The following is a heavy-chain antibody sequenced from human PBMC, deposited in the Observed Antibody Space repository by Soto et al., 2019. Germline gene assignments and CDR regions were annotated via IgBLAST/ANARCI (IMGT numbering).Heavy chain of an antibody. CDR2: INSDGSST. D-gene: IGHD3-22*01. V-gene: IGHV3-74*01. J-gene: IGHJ4*01. CDR3: AIRASYYDSSGYFDY. CDR1: GFTFSSYW. Sequence: EVQLVESGGGLVQPGGSLRLSCAASGFTFSSYWMHWVRQAPGKGLVWVSRINSDGSSTSYADSVKGRFTISRDNAKNTLYLQMNSLIAEDTAVYYCAIRASYYDSSGYFDYWGHGTLVTVSS.